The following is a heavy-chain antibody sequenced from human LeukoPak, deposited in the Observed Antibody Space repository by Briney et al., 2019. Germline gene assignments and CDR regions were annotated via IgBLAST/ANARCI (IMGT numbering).Heavy chain of an antibody. J-gene: IGHJ4*02. D-gene: IGHD3-10*01. CDR2: IYHSGST. CDR3: VLQRITMVRGVILN. CDR1: GASIRGYY. Sequence: PSETLSLTCTVSGASIRGYYWSWLRQPPGKGLGWIGSIYHSGSTYYNPSLKRRVTISVEKYKNQFSLKLSSVTAADTAVYYCVLQRITMVRGVILNWGQGTLVTVSS. V-gene: IGHV4-38-2*02.